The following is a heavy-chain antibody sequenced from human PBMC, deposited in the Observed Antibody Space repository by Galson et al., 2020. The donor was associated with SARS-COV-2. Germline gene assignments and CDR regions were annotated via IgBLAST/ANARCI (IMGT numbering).Heavy chain of an antibody. CDR1: GFSFNKYA. CDR3: AKRDVSSSTPERLGGFGMDV. CDR2: ISGSGSRT. J-gene: IGHJ6*02. Sequence: GGSLRLSCVVSGFSFNKYAMCCVRQAPGKGLEWVSGISGSGSRTDYADSVKGRFTISRDNSKNTLSLQMNSLGAEDTAVYYCAKRDVSSSTPERLGGFGMDVWGQGTTVTVSS. V-gene: IGHV3-23*01. D-gene: IGHD6-6*01.